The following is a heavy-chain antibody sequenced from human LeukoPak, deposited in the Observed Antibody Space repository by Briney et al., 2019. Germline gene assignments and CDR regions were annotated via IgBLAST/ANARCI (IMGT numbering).Heavy chain of an antibody. J-gene: IGHJ4*02. V-gene: IGHV3-74*01. CDR2: INSDGSST. Sequence: GGSLRLSCAASGFTFSNYWMHWVRQAPGKGLVWVSRINSDGSSTSYADSVKGRFTISRDNAKNTLYLQMNSLRAEDTAVYYCAREPSGWDYFDYWGQGTLVTVSS. D-gene: IGHD6-19*01. CDR3: AREPSGWDYFDY. CDR1: GFTFSNYW.